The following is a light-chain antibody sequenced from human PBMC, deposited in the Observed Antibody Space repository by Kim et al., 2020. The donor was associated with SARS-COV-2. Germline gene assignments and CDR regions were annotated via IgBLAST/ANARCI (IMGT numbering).Light chain of an antibody. CDR2: DVI. V-gene: IGLV2-11*03. CDR1: SRYVGVYNY. J-gene: IGLJ2*01. Sequence: GQSVTTPGRGTSRYVGVYNYVSWYQQHPGKAPRLMMFDVIKRPSGVPDRFSGSKSGNTASLTISGLQVEDEADYYCCSYAGTHTVVFGGGTQLTVL. CDR3: CSYAGTHTVV.